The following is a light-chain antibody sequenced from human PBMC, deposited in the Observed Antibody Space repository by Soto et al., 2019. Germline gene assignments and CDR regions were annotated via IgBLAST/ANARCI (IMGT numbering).Light chain of an antibody. J-gene: IGLJ2*01. CDR1: SSDVGGYNY. Sequence: QSALTQPASVSGSPGQSITISCTGTSSDVGGYNYVSWYQQHPGKAPKLIIYEVSNRPSGVSNRFSGSKSGDTASLTISGLHAEDEADYYCQSYDSGPIVIFGGGTQLTVL. CDR3: QSYDSGPIVI. CDR2: EVS. V-gene: IGLV2-14*01.